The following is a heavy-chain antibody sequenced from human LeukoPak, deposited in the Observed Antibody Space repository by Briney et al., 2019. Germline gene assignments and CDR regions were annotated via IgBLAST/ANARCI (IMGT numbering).Heavy chain of an antibody. J-gene: IGHJ4*02. CDR1: GGSFSGYY. CDR3: ARRKQQLVARRFGGATSDFDY. D-gene: IGHD6-13*01. CDR2: INHSRST. Sequence: PSETLSLTCAVYGGSFSGYYWSWIRQPPGKGLEWIGEINHSRSTNYNPSLKSRVTISVDTSKNQFSLKLSSVTAADTAVYYCARRKQQLVARRFGGATSDFDYWGQGTLVTVSS. V-gene: IGHV4-34*01.